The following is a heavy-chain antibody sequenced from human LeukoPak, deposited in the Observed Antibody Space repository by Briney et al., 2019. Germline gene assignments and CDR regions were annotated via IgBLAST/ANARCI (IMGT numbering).Heavy chain of an antibody. Sequence: GGSLRLSCAASGFTFSTYSMNWVRQAPGKGLEWVSSISSSNYIYYADSVKGRFTISRDNAKNSLLLQMNSLRAADTAVYHCAGAKNNYFNYWGQGTLVTVSS. CDR3: AGAKNNYFNY. CDR2: ISSSNYI. J-gene: IGHJ4*02. V-gene: IGHV3-21*01. CDR1: GFTFSTYS.